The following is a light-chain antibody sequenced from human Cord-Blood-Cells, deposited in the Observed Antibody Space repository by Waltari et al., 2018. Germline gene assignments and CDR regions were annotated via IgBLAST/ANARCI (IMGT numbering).Light chain of an antibody. J-gene: IGKJ4*01. CDR2: LGS. Sequence: DIVMNQSPLSLPVTPGEQAYISCRSSQSLLHSNGYNYLDWYLQKPGQSPQLLIYLGSNRASGVPDRFSGSGSGTDFTLKISRVEAEDVGVYYCMQALQTPPTFGGGTKVEIK. CDR1: QSLLHSNGYNY. V-gene: IGKV2-28*01. CDR3: MQALQTPPT.